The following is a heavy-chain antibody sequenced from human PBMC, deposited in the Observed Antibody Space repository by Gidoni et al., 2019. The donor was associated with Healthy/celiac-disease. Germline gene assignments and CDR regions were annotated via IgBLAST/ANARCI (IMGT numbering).Heavy chain of an antibody. Sequence: EVQLVESGGGLVQPGRSLRLSCAASGFPFDDYAMHWVRQAPGKGLEWVSGISWNSGSIGYADSVKGRFTISRDNAKNSLYLQMNSLRAEDTALYYCAKDIKMATIRGATFDYWGQGTLVTVSS. CDR2: ISWNSGSI. CDR1: GFPFDDYA. CDR3: AKDIKMATIRGATFDY. V-gene: IGHV3-9*01. J-gene: IGHJ4*02. D-gene: IGHD5-12*01.